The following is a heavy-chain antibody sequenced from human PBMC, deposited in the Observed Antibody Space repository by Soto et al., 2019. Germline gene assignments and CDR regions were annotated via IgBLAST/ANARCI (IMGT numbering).Heavy chain of an antibody. Sequence: EASVKVSCKASGYTFTSYAMHWVRQAPGQRLEWMGWINAGNGNTKYSQKFQGRVTITRDTSASTAYMELSSLRSEDTAVYYCARAPTSQYSSSVNWFDPWGQGTLVTVSS. CDR3: ARAPTSQYSSSVNWFDP. CDR1: GYTFTSYA. V-gene: IGHV1-3*01. CDR2: INAGNGNT. J-gene: IGHJ5*02. D-gene: IGHD6-6*01.